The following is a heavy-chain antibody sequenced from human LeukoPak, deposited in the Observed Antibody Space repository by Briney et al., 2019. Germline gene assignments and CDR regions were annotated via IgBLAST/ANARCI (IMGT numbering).Heavy chain of an antibody. CDR1: GFTFSRYG. J-gene: IGHJ4*02. Sequence: GTSLRLSCAASGFTFSRYGIHWVRQAPGKGLEWVAIISYDGSNKYYADSVKGRFTITRDDSKNTLYLQMNSLRAEDTAVYYCTKDDYFDYWGQGTLVTVSS. CDR3: TKDDYFDY. CDR2: ISYDGSNK. V-gene: IGHV3-30*18.